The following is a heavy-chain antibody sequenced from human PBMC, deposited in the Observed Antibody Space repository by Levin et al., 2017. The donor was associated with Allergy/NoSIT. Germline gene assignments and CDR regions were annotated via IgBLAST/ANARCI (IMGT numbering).Heavy chain of an antibody. CDR3: ARHRPDPTAFDYDGNGLNGAFDI. D-gene: IGHD3-22*01. CDR2: IYPGDSNT. CDR1: GYRFTSYW. J-gene: IGHJ3*02. Sequence: PGESLKISCKGSGYRFTSYWIGWVRQMPGKGLEWMGIIYPGDSNTRYSPSFQGQVTMSADKSISTAYLQWSSLRASDTAMYYCARHRPDPTAFDYDGNGLNGAFDIWGQGTMVTVSS. V-gene: IGHV5-51*01.